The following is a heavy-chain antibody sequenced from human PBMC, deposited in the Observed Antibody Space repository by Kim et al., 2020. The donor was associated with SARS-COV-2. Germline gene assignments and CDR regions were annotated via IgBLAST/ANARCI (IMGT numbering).Heavy chain of an antibody. V-gene: IGHV1-46*01. CDR3: ARDWDAGGATLDYFDY. D-gene: IGHD1-26*01. J-gene: IGHJ4*02. Sequence: KFQGRVTMTRDTSTSTVYMELSSLRSEDTAVYYCARDWDAGGATLDYFDYWGQGTLVTVSS.